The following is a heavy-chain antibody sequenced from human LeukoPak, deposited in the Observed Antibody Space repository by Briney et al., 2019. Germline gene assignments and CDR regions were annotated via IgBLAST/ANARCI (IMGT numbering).Heavy chain of an antibody. CDR2: IRHDGSNK. CDR1: GFTFSNYG. V-gene: IGHV3-30*02. D-gene: IGHD2-2*01. J-gene: IGHJ4*02. Sequence: GGSLRLSCAASGFTFSNYGMHWVRQAPGKGLEWVAFIRHDGSNKYYADSVKGRFTISRDNSKNTLYLQMNSLRAEDTAVYYCAKVRWEKSSTSFDYFDYWGQGTLVTVSS. CDR3: AKVRWEKSSTSFDYFDY.